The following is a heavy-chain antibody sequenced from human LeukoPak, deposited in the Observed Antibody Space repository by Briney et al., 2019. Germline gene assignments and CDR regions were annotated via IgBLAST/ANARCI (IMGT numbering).Heavy chain of an antibody. CDR2: ISGSGGST. CDR1: GFTFSSHG. Sequence: GGSLRLSCAASGFTFSSHGMSWVRLAPGKGLEWVSAISGSGGSTDYADSVKGRFTISRDNPKNTLYLQMNSLRAEDTAIYYCAIFQISTWWPEYFQHWGQGTLVTVSS. D-gene: IGHD6-13*01. J-gene: IGHJ1*01. V-gene: IGHV3-23*01. CDR3: AIFQISTWWPEYFQH.